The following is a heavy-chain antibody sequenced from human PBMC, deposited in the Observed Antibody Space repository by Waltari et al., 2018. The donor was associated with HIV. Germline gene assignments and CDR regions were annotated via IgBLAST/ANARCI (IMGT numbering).Heavy chain of an antibody. Sequence: EVQLVESGGGLVQPGGSLRLSCAASGFTFSSYEMNWVRQAPGKGLEWVSYISSSGSTIYYADSVKGRFTISRDNAKNSLYLQMNSLRAEDTAVYYCARDATPPGGNSADETNYFDYWGQGTLVTVSS. V-gene: IGHV3-48*03. J-gene: IGHJ4*02. D-gene: IGHD2-21*02. CDR2: ISSSGSTI. CDR3: ARDATPPGGNSADETNYFDY. CDR1: GFTFSSYE.